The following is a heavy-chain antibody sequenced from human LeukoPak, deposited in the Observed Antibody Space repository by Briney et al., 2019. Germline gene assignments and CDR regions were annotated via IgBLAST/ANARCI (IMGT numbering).Heavy chain of an antibody. J-gene: IGHJ4*02. CDR1: GGSISSYY. CDR3: ARAPGYSYATGDY. Sequence: SETLSLTCTVSGGSISSYYWSWIRQPPGKGLEWIGDIYYSGYTNYNPSPKSRVTISVDTSKNQFSLKLRSVTAADTAVYYCARAPGYSYATGDYWGQGTLVTVSS. CDR2: IYYSGYT. D-gene: IGHD5-18*01. V-gene: IGHV4-59*01.